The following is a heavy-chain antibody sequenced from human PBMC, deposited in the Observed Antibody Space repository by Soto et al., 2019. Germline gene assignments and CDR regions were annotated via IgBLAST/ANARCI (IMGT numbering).Heavy chain of an antibody. V-gene: IGHV1-46*01. J-gene: IGHJ4*02. CDR1: GYTFTISY. CDR3: ARDSTSIMITFGGVIGPDY. CDR2: INPSGGST. Sequence: KVSCRASGYTFTISYMDWGRQAPGQGLEWMGIINPSGGSTSYAQKFQGRVTMTRDTSTSTVYMELSSLRSEDTAVYYCARDSTSIMITFGGVIGPDYWGQGTLVPVSS. D-gene: IGHD3-16*02.